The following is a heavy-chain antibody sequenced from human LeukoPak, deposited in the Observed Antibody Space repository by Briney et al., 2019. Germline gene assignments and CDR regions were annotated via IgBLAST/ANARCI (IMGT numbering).Heavy chain of an antibody. J-gene: IGHJ4*02. CDR2: ISGSGGST. CDR3: AKPLPTRVVTRYYFDY. CDR1: GFTSSSYA. D-gene: IGHD4-23*01. Sequence: GGSLPLSCAASGFTSSSYAMNWVRQAPCKGLDWVSAISGSGGSTYYADSVKGRFTISRDNSKNTLYLQMNSLRAEDTAVYYCAKPLPTRVVTRYYFDYWGQGTLVTVSS. V-gene: IGHV3-23*01.